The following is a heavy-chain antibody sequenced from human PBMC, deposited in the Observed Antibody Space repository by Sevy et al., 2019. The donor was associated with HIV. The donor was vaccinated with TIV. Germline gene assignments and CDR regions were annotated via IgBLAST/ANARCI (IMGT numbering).Heavy chain of an antibody. CDR2: ISYDGSNK. D-gene: IGHD5-12*01. CDR3: ARVDEQRWLRLYYFDY. J-gene: IGHJ4*02. CDR1: GFTFSHYW. V-gene: IGHV3-30*03. Sequence: GGSLRLSCAASGFTFSHYWMTWVRQAPGKGLEWVAVISYDGSNKYYADSVKGRFTISRDNSKNTLYLQMNSLRAEDTAVYYCARVDEQRWLRLYYFDYWGQGTLVTVSS.